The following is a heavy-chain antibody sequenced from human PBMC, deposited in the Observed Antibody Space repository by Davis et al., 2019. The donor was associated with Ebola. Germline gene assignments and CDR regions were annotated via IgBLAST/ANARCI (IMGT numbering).Heavy chain of an antibody. V-gene: IGHV3-30*18. CDR1: GFTVSSNY. CDR3: AKDITMVRGVGGY. CDR2: ISYDGSNK. Sequence: GESLKISCAASGFTVSSNYMSWVRQAPGKGLEWVAVISYDGSNKYYADSVKGRFTISRDNSKNTLYLQMNSLRAEDTAVYYCAKDITMVRGVGGYWGQGTLVTVSS. J-gene: IGHJ4*02. D-gene: IGHD3-10*01.